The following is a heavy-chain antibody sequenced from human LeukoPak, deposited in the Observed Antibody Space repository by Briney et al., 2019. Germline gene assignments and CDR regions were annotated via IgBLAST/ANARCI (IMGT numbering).Heavy chain of an antibody. V-gene: IGHV3-21*01. D-gene: IGHD6-19*01. CDR1: GFSFGQYG. J-gene: IGHJ4*02. Sequence: SGGSLRLSCAVSGFSFGQYGMHWVRQAPGKGLEWVSSISSSSSYIYYADSVKGRFTISRDNAKNSLYLQMNSLRAEDTAVYYCARGSSAGYSSPRLFDYWGQETLVTVSS. CDR2: ISSSSSYI. CDR3: ARGSSAGYSSPRLFDY.